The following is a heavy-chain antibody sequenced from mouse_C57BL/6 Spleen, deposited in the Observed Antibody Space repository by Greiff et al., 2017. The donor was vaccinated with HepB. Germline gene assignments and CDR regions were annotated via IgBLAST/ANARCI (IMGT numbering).Heavy chain of an antibody. CDR2: ISSGSSTI. D-gene: IGHD4-1*01. J-gene: IGHJ4*01. CDR3: ARDWDPYYYAMDY. V-gene: IGHV5-17*01. Sequence: EVMLVESGGGLVKPGGSLKLSCAASGFTFSDYGMHWVRQAPEKGLDWVAYISSGSSTIYYADTVKGRFTISRDNAKNTLFLQMTSLRSEDTAMYYCARDWDPYYYAMDYWGQGTSVTVSS. CDR1: GFTFSDYG.